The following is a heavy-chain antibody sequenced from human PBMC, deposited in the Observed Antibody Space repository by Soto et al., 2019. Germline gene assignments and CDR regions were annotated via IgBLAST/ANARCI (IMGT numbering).Heavy chain of an antibody. V-gene: IGHV3-11*01. CDR3: VRWWNGFDY. J-gene: IGHJ4*02. Sequence: QVRLVESGGDLVKPGGSLRLSCVGSGFIFGDYAMGWIRQAPGKGLEWISYISLSGYVTFDADSVKGRFTFSRDNAKNSNYVEMNSLTPGDTAVYYCVRWWNGFDYWGQGTLVTVSS. CDR1: GFIFGDYA. CDR2: ISLSGYVT. D-gene: IGHD1-1*01.